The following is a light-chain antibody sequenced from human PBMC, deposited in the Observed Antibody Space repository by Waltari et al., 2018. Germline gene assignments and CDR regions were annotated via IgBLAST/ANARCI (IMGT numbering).Light chain of an antibody. V-gene: IGKV3-20*01. CDR2: GAS. CDR1: QSLGKNY. Sequence: IVLTQSPGTLSLSPGDRASLSCKASQSLGKNYLAWYQHKPGQAPRLLISGASSRAAGIPDRFSGSGSGTEFTLTISRLEPEDFAVYYCQQYASSVLYTFGQGTKLEIK. CDR3: QQYASSVLYT. J-gene: IGKJ2*01.